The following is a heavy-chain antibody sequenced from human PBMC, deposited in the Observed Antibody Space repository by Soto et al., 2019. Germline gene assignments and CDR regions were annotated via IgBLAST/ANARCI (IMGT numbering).Heavy chain of an antibody. V-gene: IGHV3-9*01. CDR1: GFTFDDYA. J-gene: IGHJ4*02. D-gene: IGHD6-13*01. Sequence: EVQLVESGGGLVQPGRSLRLSCAASGFTFDDYAMHWVRQAPGKGLEWVSGINWNSVNIGYADSVKGRFTISRDNAKNSLYLQMNSLRAEDTGLYYCAKEHDHSSGWSEDLVDSWGQGTLVTVSS. CDR3: AKEHDHSSGWSEDLVDS. CDR2: INWNSVNI.